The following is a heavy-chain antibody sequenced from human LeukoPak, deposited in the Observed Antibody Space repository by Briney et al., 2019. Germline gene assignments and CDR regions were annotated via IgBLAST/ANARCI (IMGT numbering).Heavy chain of an antibody. CDR1: GGSISNKY. CDR3: ARHGDSYYYGSGSDFDY. CDR2: IYYSGST. J-gene: IGHJ4*02. V-gene: IGHV4-59*08. D-gene: IGHD3-10*01. Sequence: PSETLSLTCTVSGGSISNKYWSWIRQPPGKGLEWIGYIYYSGSTNYNPSLKSRVTILVDTSKNQFSLKLSSVTAADTAVYYCARHGDSYYYGSGSDFDYWGQGTLVTVSS.